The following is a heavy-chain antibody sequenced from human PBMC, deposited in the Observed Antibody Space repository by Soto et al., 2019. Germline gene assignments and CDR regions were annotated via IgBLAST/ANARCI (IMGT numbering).Heavy chain of an antibody. CDR2: IIPIFGTA. D-gene: IGHD3-22*01. CDR1: GGTFSSYA. J-gene: IGHJ4*02. CDR3: ARAHPYYYDSPRSWQAFDY. Sequence: ASVKVSCKASGGTFSSYAISWVRQAPGQGLEWMGGIIPIFGTANYAQKFQGRVTITADESTSTAYMELSSLRSEDTAVYYCARAHPYYYDSPRSWQAFDYWGQGTLVTVSS. V-gene: IGHV1-69*13.